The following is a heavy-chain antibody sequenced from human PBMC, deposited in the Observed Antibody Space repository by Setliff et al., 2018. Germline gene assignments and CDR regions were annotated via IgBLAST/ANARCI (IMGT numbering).Heavy chain of an antibody. V-gene: IGHV1-3*01. CDR3: ARDGFEIVVVTAAIYYYYYMDV. D-gene: IGHD2-2*01. CDR1: GDTSTTYA. J-gene: IGHJ6*03. CDR2: INAGNGNI. Sequence: RASVKVSCKASGDTSTTYAIHWVRQAPGQGLEWMGWINAGNGNIRYSQNFQGRVTITRDTSASTAYMELSSLTSEDTAIYYCARDGFEIVVVTAAIYYYYYMDVWGKGTTVTVSS.